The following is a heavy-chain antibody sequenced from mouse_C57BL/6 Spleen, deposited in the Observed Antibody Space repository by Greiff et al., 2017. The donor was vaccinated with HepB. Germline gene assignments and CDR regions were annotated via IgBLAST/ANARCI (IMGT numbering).Heavy chain of an antibody. J-gene: IGHJ3*01. CDR2: IYPGDGDT. V-gene: IGHV1-80*01. CDR1: GYAFSSYW. D-gene: IGHD2-10*02. CDR3: ARGGMGLGFAY. Sequence: QVQLQQSGAELVKPGASVKISCKASGYAFSSYWMNWVNQRPGKGLEWIGQIYPGDGDTNYNGKFKGKATLTADKSSSTAYMQLSSLTSEDSAVYFCARGGMGLGFAYWGQGTLVTVSA.